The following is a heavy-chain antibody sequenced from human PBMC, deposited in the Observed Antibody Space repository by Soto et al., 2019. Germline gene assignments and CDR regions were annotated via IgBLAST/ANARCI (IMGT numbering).Heavy chain of an antibody. CDR3: ARGLCVSSTKSNWFDP. CDR2: MNPNSSNT. J-gene: IGHJ5*02. V-gene: IGHV1-8*01. D-gene: IGHD1-26*01. CDR1: GYTFTGYD. Sequence: GSVKVSCKASGYTFTGYDINWVRQAPGQGLEWMGRMNPNSSNTGYAQKFQGRVTMTRNTSISTAYMELSSLRSEDTAVYYCARGLCVSSTKSNWFDPWGQGTLVTVSS.